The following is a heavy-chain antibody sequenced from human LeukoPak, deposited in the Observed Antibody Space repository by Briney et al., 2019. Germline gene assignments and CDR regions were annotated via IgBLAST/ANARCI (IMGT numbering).Heavy chain of an antibody. V-gene: IGHV4-34*01. CDR3: ARAVLRYFPY. CDR1: GGSFSGYY. D-gene: IGHD3-9*01. Sequence: SETLSLTCAVYGGSFSGYYWSWIRQPPGKGLEWIGEINHSGSTNYNPSLKSRVTISVDTSKNQFSLNLSSVTAADTAVYYCARAVLRYFPYWGQGTLVTVSS. J-gene: IGHJ4*02. CDR2: INHSGST.